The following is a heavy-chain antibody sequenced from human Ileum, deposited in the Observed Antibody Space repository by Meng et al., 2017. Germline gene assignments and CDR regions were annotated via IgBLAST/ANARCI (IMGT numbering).Heavy chain of an antibody. CDR2: LNLGGSP. V-gene: IGHV4-4*02. CDR3: AHIFDS. Sequence: LQESGPGLGSPSGSLSLTRAVPGRSISSSDWWSGVRQHQGKGLEWIAELNLGGSPNYNPSLKSRVTMSVDKSNDHLSLQLTSVTAADTAVYYCAHIFDSWGQGTLVTVSP. CDR1: GRSISSSDW. J-gene: IGHJ4*02.